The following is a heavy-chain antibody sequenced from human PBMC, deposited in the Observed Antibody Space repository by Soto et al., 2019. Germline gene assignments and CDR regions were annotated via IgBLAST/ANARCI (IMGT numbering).Heavy chain of an antibody. V-gene: IGHV3-23*01. CDR1: GFIFSSYA. CDR3: AKDYRFVVATSTHFDY. CDR2: ISGSGDST. D-gene: IGHD5-12*01. J-gene: IGHJ4*02. Sequence: EVQLLESGGGLVQPGGSLRLSCVASGFIFSSYAMSWVRQAPGKGLEWVSAISGSGDSTYYADSVKGRFTISRDNSKNTLYLQMNSLRAEDTAVYYCAKDYRFVVATSTHFDYWGQGTPVTVSS.